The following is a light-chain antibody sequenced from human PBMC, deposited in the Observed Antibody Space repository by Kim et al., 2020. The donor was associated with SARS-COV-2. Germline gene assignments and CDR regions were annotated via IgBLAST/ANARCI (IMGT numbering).Light chain of an antibody. CDR3: QQYARSPWS. J-gene: IGKJ1*01. V-gene: IGKV3-20*01. CDR2: GAS. CDR1: QSVTSAY. Sequence: EIVLTQSPGTLSLSPGDRATLSCRASQSVTSAYLGWYQQKPGQTPRLLVYGASSRATGIPDRFSGSGSGTDFTLTISSLEPEDLAVYYCQQYARSPWSFGQGTKVDIK.